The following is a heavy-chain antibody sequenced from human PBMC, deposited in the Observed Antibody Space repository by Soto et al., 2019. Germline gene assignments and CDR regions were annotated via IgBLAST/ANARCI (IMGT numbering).Heavy chain of an antibody. Sequence: QVQLVESGGGVVQPGRSLRLSCAASGFTFSSYGMHWVRQAPGKGLEWVAVISYDGSNKYYADSVKGRFTISRDNSKNTLYLQMNSLRAEDTAVYYCAGEVASDYWGQGTLVTVSS. CDR1: GFTFSSYG. D-gene: IGHD2-21*01. CDR2: ISYDGSNK. J-gene: IGHJ4*02. V-gene: IGHV3-30*03. CDR3: AGEVASDY.